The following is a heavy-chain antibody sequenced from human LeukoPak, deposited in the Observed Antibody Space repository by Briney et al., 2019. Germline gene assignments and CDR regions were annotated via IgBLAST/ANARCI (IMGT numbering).Heavy chain of an antibody. V-gene: IGHV4-31*03. CDR1: GGSVSRGGYY. Sequence: PSETLSLTCTVSGGSVSRGGYYWNWIRQRPGKGLEWIGFTSYSEGTYYNPSLMSRITISVDRSQNQFSLKMRDVTAADTAVYFCATADWESFYFDSWGQGVLVAVSS. CDR2: TSYSEGT. D-gene: IGHD1-26*01. J-gene: IGHJ4*02. CDR3: ATADWESFYFDS.